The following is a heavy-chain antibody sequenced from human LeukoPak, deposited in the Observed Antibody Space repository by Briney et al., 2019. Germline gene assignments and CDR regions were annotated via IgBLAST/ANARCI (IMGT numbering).Heavy chain of an antibody. CDR1: GGTFSSYA. CDR3: ARERGQWDYYDSSGYYFDY. V-gene: IGHV1-69*06. J-gene: IGHJ4*02. D-gene: IGHD3-22*01. CDR2: IIPIFGTA. Sequence: SVKVSCKASGGTFSSYAISWVRQAPGQGLEWMGGIIPIFGTANYAQKFQGRVTITADKSTSTAYMELSSLRSEDTAVYYCARERGQWDYYDSSGYYFDYWGQGTLVTVSS.